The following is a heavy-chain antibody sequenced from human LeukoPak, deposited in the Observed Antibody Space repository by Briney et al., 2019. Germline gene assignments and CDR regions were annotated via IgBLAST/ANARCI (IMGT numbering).Heavy chain of an antibody. CDR2: ISGSGGST. CDR3: ATTTRDIAAALPGY. Sequence: GGSXXLSCAASGFTFSSXAMSWVXQAPGKGLEWXSAISGSGGSTYYADSVKGRFTISRDNSKNTLYLQMNSLRAEDTAVYYCATTTRDIAAALPGYWGQGTLVTVSS. CDR1: GFTFSSXA. J-gene: IGHJ4*02. V-gene: IGHV3-23*01. D-gene: IGHD6-13*01.